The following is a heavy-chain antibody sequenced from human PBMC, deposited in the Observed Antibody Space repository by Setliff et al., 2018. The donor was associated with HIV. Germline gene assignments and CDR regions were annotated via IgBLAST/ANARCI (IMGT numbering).Heavy chain of an antibody. CDR3: ARDRQIAAAGRSNYYYGMGV. D-gene: IGHD6-13*01. CDR1: GFTVSSNF. J-gene: IGHJ6*02. Sequence: GGSLRLSCAASGFTVSSNFMTWVRQAPGKGLEWVSVINNSGTTKYADSVKGRFTISRDNSKNTVFLQMNSLRADDTAVYYCARDRQIAAAGRSNYYYGMGVWGQGTTGTVSS. CDR2: INNSGTT. V-gene: IGHV3-53*01.